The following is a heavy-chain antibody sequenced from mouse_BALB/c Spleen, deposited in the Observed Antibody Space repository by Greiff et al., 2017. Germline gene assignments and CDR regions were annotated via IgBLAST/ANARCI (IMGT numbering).Heavy chain of an antibody. CDR3: ARDQGITTYYAMDY. V-gene: IGHV5-6-3*01. D-gene: IGHD2-4*01. CDR2: INSNGGST. Sequence: EVKLVESGGGLVQPGGSLKLSCAASGFTFSSYGMSWVRQTPDKRLELVATINSNGGSTYYPDSVKGRFTISRDNAKNTLYLQMSSLKSEDTAMYYCARDQGITTYYAMDYWGQGTSVAVSS. CDR1: GFTFSSYG. J-gene: IGHJ4*01.